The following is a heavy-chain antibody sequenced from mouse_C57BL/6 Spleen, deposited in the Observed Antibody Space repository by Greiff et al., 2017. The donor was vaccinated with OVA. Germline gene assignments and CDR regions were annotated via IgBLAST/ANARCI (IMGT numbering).Heavy chain of an antibody. CDR3: ARDSYYYGPWYFDV. Sequence: ESGPGLVKPSQSLSLTCSVTGYSITSGYYWNWIRQFPGNKLEWMGYISYDGSNNYNPSLKNPISITRDTSKNQFFLKLNSLTTEDTATYYCARDSYYYGPWYFDVWGTGTTVTVSS. J-gene: IGHJ1*03. V-gene: IGHV3-6*01. CDR2: ISYDGSN. D-gene: IGHD1-1*01. CDR1: GYSITSGYY.